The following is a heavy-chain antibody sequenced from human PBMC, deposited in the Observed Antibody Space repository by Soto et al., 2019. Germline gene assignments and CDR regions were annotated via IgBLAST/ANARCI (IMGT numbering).Heavy chain of an antibody. Sequence: ASVKVACKASGYTFTSYDINWVRQATGQGLEWMGWMNPNSGNTGYAQKFQGRVTMTRNTSISTAYMELSSLRSEDTAVYYCARRGDFWSGKNQFDYWGQGTLVTVSS. CDR3: ARRGDFWSGKNQFDY. V-gene: IGHV1-8*01. CDR2: MNPNSGNT. D-gene: IGHD3-3*01. J-gene: IGHJ4*02. CDR1: GYTFTSYD.